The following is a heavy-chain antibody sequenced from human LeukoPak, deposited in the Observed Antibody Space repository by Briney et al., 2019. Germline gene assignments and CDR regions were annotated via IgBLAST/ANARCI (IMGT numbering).Heavy chain of an antibody. V-gene: IGHV3-48*03. CDR3: ARGPSPHDY. Sequence: GGSLRLSCAASGFTFSRYEMNWVRQAPGRGLEWVSYISNSGSTIYYADSVNGRFTISRDNAKNSLYLQMNSLGAEDTAVYYCARGPSPHDYWGQGTLVTVSS. CDR1: GFTFSRYE. J-gene: IGHJ4*02. D-gene: IGHD6-6*01. CDR2: ISNSGSTI.